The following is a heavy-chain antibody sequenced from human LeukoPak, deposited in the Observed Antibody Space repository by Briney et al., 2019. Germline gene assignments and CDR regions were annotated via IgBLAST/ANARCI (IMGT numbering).Heavy chain of an antibody. CDR2: ISSNGATT. Sequence: GGSLRLSCSASGFTFNRFYLYWVRQAPGKGLEFVSHISSNGATTYYADSVKGRFTISRDNSKSTLYLQMSSLRADDTAVYYCVKDRSIAAPNNDFFDSWGQGALVTVSS. CDR1: GFTFNRFY. J-gene: IGHJ4*02. D-gene: IGHD6-6*01. V-gene: IGHV3-64D*06. CDR3: VKDRSIAAPNNDFFDS.